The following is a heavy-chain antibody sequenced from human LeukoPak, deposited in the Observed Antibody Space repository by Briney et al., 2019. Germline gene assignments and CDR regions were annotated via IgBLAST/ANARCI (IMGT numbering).Heavy chain of an antibody. V-gene: IGHV3-23*01. CDR1: GLSFSRFA. Sequence: GGSLRLSCAASGLSFSRFAMRWVRQGTARGLEWVSSIRDNGETFYADSVKGRFTLSSDSYRNTVYFQLNNLRVEDTAIYYCAKASWVSSTDAVRWGQGTLVTVSS. CDR2: IRDNGET. J-gene: IGHJ4*02. D-gene: IGHD3-16*01. CDR3: AKASWVSSTDAVR.